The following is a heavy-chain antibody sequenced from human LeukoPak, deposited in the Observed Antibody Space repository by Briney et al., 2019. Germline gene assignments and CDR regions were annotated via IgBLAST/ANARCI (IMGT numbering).Heavy chain of an antibody. Sequence: SDTLSLTCTVSGVSISSYYWSWIRQPAGKGLEWIGRIYTSGSTNYNPSLKSRVTMSVDTSKNQFSLKLSSVTAADTAVYYCARDLGVTTREDYYYYYYMDVWGKGTTVTISS. CDR1: GVSISSYY. CDR2: IYTSGST. J-gene: IGHJ6*03. CDR3: ARDLGVTTREDYYYYYYMDV. V-gene: IGHV4-4*07. D-gene: IGHD4-17*01.